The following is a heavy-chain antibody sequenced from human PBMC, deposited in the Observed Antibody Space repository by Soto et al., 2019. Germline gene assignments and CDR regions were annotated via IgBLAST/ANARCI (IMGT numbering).Heavy chain of an antibody. CDR1: GYTFSNYD. V-gene: IGHV1-8*01. D-gene: IGHD5-12*01. Sequence: QVQLVQSGAEVKKPGASVKVSCKASGYTFSNYDINWVRQATGQGLEWMGWLNPNTDKTGSAQKFQGRVTMTRNTSLSTAYLELSGLRSDDAAVYYCARGIKGLPPSASDIWGQGTRVTVSS. CDR2: LNPNTDKT. J-gene: IGHJ3*02. CDR3: ARGIKGLPPSASDI.